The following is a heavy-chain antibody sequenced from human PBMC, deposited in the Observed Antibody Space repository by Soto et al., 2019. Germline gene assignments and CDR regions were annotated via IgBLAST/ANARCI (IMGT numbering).Heavy chain of an antibody. J-gene: IGHJ4*02. CDR2: IDPSDSST. CDR1: GFIFTNYW. D-gene: IGHD3-10*01. V-gene: IGHV5-10-1*01. CDR3: VKHIGGSGEF. Sequence: GVPLKISSQGPGFIFTNYWISWVRQMPGKGLEWMGRIDPSDSSTNYSPSFQGHVTLSAGKSSNTAHLQWNSLKASDTAMDYCVKHIGGSGEFWDQGTPVTVSS.